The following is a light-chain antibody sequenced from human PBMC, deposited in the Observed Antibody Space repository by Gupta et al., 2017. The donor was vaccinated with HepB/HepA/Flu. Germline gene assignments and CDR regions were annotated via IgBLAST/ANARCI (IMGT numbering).Light chain of an antibody. CDR2: KAS. J-gene: IGKJ1*01. CDR1: QSISNW. V-gene: IGKV1-5*03. CDR3: QHYNSYLTWT. Sequence: DIQMTQSPSTLSASVGDRVTITCRASQSISNWLAWYQQKPGIAPKPLIYKASSLKSGVPSRFSGSGSGTDFTLTISGLQPDDFATYYCQHYNSYLTWTFGQGTKVDIK.